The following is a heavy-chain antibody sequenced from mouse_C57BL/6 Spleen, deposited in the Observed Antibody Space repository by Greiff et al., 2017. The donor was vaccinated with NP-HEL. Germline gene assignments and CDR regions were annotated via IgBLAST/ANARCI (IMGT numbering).Heavy chain of an antibody. Sequence: EVKLVESGAELVRPGASVKLSCTASGFNIKDDYMHWVKQRPEQGLEWIGWIDPENGDTEYASKFQGKATITADTSSNTAYLQLSSLTSEDTAVYYCTPFYGSSPWFAYWGQGTLVTVSA. J-gene: IGHJ3*01. CDR3: TPFYGSSPWFAY. CDR2: IDPENGDT. CDR1: GFNIKDDY. D-gene: IGHD1-1*01. V-gene: IGHV14-4*01.